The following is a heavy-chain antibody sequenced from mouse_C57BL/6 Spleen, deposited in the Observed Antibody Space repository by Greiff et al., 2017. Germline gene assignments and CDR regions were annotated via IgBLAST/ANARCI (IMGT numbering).Heavy chain of an antibody. Sequence: QVQLQQSGPELVKPGASVKLSCKASGYTFTSYDINWVKQRPGQGLEWIGWIYPRDGSTKYNEKFKGKATLTVGTSSSTAYMELHSLTSEDSAVYCCARPYYCNPAWFAYWGQGTLVTVSA. CDR1: GYTFTSYD. CDR2: IYPRDGST. J-gene: IGHJ3*01. CDR3: ARPYYCNPAWFAY. D-gene: IGHD2-10*01. V-gene: IGHV1-85*01.